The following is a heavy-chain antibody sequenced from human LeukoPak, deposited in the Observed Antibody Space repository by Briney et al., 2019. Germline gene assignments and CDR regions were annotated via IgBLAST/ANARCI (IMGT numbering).Heavy chain of an antibody. CDR3: AKDMAEESGYRRYYYYMDV. D-gene: IGHD5-18*01. Sequence: GGSLRLSCAASGFTFDDYAMHWVRQAPGKGLEWVSLISWDGGSTYYADSVKGRFTISRDNSKNSLYLQMNSLRAEDTALYYCAKDMAEESGYRRYYYYMDVWGKGTTVTVSS. V-gene: IGHV3-43D*03. J-gene: IGHJ6*03. CDR2: ISWDGGST. CDR1: GFTFDDYA.